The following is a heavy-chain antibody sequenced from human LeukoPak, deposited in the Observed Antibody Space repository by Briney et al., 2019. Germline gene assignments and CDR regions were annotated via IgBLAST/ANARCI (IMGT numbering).Heavy chain of an antibody. V-gene: IGHV3-30*04. J-gene: IGHJ4*02. D-gene: IGHD2-15*01. CDR1: KFTFSTFT. CDR2: ISSDGSNK. CDR3: ARGYCSDGTCYPWS. Sequence: GGSLRLSCAASKFTFSTFTMHWVRQAPGKGLEWVAIISSDGSNKYYGDSVRGRFTISRDNSKNTLCLQMNSLRAEDTAVYYCARGYCSDGTCYPWSGGQGTLVTVSS.